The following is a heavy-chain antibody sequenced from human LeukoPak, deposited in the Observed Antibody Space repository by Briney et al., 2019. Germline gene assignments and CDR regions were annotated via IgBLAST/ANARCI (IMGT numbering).Heavy chain of an antibody. CDR3: AKGRSSGWLFPFDY. CDR1: GFTFISYA. D-gene: IGHD6-19*01. Sequence: PGGSLRLSCAASGFTFISYAIHWVRQAPGKGLEGVAVISYEGSNKYYADSVKGRFTISRDNSKNTLYLQMNSLRAEDTAVYYCAKGRSSGWLFPFDYWGQGTLVTVSS. CDR2: ISYEGSNK. V-gene: IGHV3-30*04. J-gene: IGHJ4*02.